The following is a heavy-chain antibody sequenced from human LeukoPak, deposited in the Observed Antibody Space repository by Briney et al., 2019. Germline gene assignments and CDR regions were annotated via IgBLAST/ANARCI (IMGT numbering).Heavy chain of an antibody. CDR2: IYYSGST. V-gene: IGHV4-39*01. D-gene: IGHD6-13*01. J-gene: IGHJ4*02. Sequence: SETLSLTCTVSGGSISSSTYYCGWIRQPPGKGLEWIGSIYYSGSTYYNPSLKSRVTISVDTSKNQFSLKLSSVTAADTAVYYCARRYSYSTLPDYWGQGTLVTVSS. CDR1: GGSISSSTYY. CDR3: ARRYSYSTLPDY.